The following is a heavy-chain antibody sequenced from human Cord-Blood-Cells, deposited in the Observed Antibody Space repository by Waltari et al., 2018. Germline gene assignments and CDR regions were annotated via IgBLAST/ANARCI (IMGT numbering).Heavy chain of an antibody. CDR2: IYYSGST. J-gene: IGHJ4*02. D-gene: IGHD1-7*01. V-gene: IGHV4-59*11. CDR1: GGPISSHY. Sequence: QVQLQESGPGLVKPSETLSPTCPVSGGPISSHYWSWIRQPPGKGLEWIGYIYYSGSTNYNPSLKSRVTISVDTSKNQFSLKLSSVTAADTAVYYCARVTGTRGYWGQGTLVTVSS. CDR3: ARVTGTRGY.